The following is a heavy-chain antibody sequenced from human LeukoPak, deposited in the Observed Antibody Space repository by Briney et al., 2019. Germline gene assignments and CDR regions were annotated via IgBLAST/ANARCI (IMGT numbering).Heavy chain of an antibody. Sequence: SETLSLTCTVSGGSISSSSYYWGWIRQPPGKGLEWIGSIYYSGSTYYNPSLKSRVTISVDTSKNQFSLKLSSVTAADTAVYYCARERFGRIAAREWYFDLWGRGTLVTVSS. CDR2: IYYSGST. V-gene: IGHV4-39*07. CDR1: GGSISSSSYY. CDR3: ARERFGRIAAREWYFDL. D-gene: IGHD6-6*01. J-gene: IGHJ2*01.